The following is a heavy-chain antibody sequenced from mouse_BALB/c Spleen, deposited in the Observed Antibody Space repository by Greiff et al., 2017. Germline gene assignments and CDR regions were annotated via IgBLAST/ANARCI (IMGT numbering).Heavy chain of an antibody. CDR2: IDPANGNT. J-gene: IGHJ3*01. CDR1: GFNIKDTY. V-gene: IGHV14-3*02. Sequence: EVKLMESGAELVKPGASVKLSCTASGFNIKDTYMHWVKQRPEQGLEWIGRIDPANGNTKYDPKFQGKATITADTSSNTAYLQLSSLTSEDTAVYYCASYGHWAYWGQGTLVTVSA. D-gene: IGHD2-1*01. CDR3: ASYGHWAY.